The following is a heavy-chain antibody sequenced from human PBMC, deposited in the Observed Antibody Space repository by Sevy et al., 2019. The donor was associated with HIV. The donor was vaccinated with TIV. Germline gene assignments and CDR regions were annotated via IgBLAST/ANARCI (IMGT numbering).Heavy chain of an antibody. J-gene: IGHJ6*02. CDR1: GFTFSNYA. D-gene: IGHD2-2*01. Sequence: GGSLRLSCAASGFTFSNYAMTWVRQAPGKGLEWVANIKKDGSEKYYVDSVKGRFTISRDNAKKSLYLQMNSLRAEDTAVYYCARDCSSTSCLWGMDVWGQGTTVTVSS. V-gene: IGHV3-7*03. CDR2: IKKDGSEK. CDR3: ARDCSSTSCLWGMDV.